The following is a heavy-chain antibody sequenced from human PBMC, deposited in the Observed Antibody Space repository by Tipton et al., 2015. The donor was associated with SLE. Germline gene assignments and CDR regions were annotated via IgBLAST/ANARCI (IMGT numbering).Heavy chain of an antibody. CDR2: IYYSGST. CDR3: ARLVWEPRAFDI. CDR1: GGSISSSRYY. V-gene: IGHV4-39*07. Sequence: TLSLTCTVSGGSISSSRYYWGWIRQPPGKGLEWIGSIYYSGSTCYNPSLKSRVTISVDTSKNQFSLKLTSVTAADTAVYYCARLVWEPRAFDIWGQGTMVTVSS. D-gene: IGHD1-26*01. J-gene: IGHJ3*02.